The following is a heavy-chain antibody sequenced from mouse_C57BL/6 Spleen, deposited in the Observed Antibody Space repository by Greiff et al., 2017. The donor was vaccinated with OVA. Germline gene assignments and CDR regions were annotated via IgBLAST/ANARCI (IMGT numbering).Heavy chain of an antibody. J-gene: IGHJ2*01. D-gene: IGHD2-3*01. Sequence: QVQLQQPGAELVMPGASVKLSCKASGYTFTSYWMHWVKQRPGQGLEWIGEIDPSDSYTNYNQKFKGKSTLTVDKSSSTAYMQLSRLTSEDSAVYYCARSDGYYGFDYWGQGTTLTVSS. CDR1: GYTFTSYW. CDR2: IDPSDSYT. CDR3: ARSDGYYGFDY. V-gene: IGHV1-69*01.